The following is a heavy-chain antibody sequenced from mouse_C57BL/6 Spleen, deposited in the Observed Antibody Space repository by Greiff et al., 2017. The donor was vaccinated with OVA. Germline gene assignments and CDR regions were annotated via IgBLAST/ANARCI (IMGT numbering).Heavy chain of an antibody. V-gene: IGHV1-64*01. J-gene: IGHJ2*01. CDR2: IHPNSGST. Sequence: QVQLQQPGAELVKPGASVKLSCKASGYTFTSYWMHWVKQRPGQGLEWIGMIHPNSGSTNYNEKFKSKATLTVDKSSSTAYMQLSSLKSEDSAVYYCARDTTVVAGFDYWGQGTTLTVSS. CDR1: GYTFTSYW. D-gene: IGHD1-1*01. CDR3: ARDTTVVAGFDY.